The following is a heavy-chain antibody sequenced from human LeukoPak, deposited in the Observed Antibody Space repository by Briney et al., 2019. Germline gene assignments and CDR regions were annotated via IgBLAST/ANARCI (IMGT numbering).Heavy chain of an antibody. CDR2: IYHSGST. CDR3: ARVPYYYGSGPPPYYMDV. D-gene: IGHD3-10*01. CDR1: GYSLSSGYY. J-gene: IGHJ6*03. Sequence: SETLSLTCTVSGYSLSSGYYWGWIRQPPGKGLEWIGSIYHSGSTYYNPSLKSRVTISVDTSKNQFSLKLSSVTAADTAVYYCARVPYYYGSGPPPYYMDVWGKGTTVTVSS. V-gene: IGHV4-38-2*02.